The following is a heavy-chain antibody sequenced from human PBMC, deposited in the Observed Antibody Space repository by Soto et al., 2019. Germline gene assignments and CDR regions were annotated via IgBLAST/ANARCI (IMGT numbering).Heavy chain of an antibody. CDR1: GGSFSGYY. J-gene: IGHJ6*02. Sequence: SETLSLTCAVYGGSFSGYYWSWIRQPPGKGLEWIGEINHSGSTNYNPSLKSRVTISVDTSKNQFSLKLSSVTAADTAVYYCARVEIVVVAATQRKYYYYYGMDVWGQGTTVTVSS. V-gene: IGHV4-34*01. CDR2: INHSGST. D-gene: IGHD2-15*01. CDR3: ARVEIVVVAATQRKYYYYYGMDV.